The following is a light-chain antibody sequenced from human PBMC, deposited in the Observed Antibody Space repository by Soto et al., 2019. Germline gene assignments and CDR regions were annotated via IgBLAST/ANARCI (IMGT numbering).Light chain of an antibody. CDR3: QHFASLPYT. J-gene: IGKJ2*01. V-gene: IGKV1-33*01. CDR1: QDISKQ. CDR2: DAS. Sequence: DIQMAQSPSSLSAFIGDRVTVTCQASQDISKQLKWYRQAPGKAPQILIYDASNLERGVPSRFSGSGSRTEFTFTINSQQAEDVATYYCQHFASLPYTFGPGTKVEV.